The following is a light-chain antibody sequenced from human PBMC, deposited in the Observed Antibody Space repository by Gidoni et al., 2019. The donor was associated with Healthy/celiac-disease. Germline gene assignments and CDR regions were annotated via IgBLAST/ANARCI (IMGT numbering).Light chain of an antibody. V-gene: IGKV1-27*01. Sequence: DIQMTQSPSSLSASVGDRVTITCRASQSISNYLAWYQQKPGKVPKLLIYAASTLQSGVPSRFSGSGSGTDFTLTISSLQPEDVATYYCQKYNSAPLTFXXXTKLEIK. J-gene: IGKJ1*01. CDR1: QSISNY. CDR3: QKYNSAPLT. CDR2: AAS.